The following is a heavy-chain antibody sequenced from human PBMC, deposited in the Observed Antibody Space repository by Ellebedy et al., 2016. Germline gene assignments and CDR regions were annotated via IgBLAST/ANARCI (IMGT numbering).Heavy chain of an antibody. V-gene: IGHV5-51*01. Sequence: GESLKISXKGSGYSFTSYWIGWVRQMPGKGLEWMGFIYPGDSDTRYSPSFQGQVTISADKSISTAYLQWSSLKASDTAMYYCASMTGHSGYCSGGSCYSPESAFDIWGQGTMVTVSS. CDR2: IYPGDSDT. CDR3: ASMTGHSGYCSGGSCYSPESAFDI. D-gene: IGHD2-15*01. J-gene: IGHJ3*02. CDR1: GYSFTSYW.